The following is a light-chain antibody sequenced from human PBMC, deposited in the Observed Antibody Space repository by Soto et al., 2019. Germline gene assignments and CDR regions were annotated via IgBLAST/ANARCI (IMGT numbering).Light chain of an antibody. V-gene: IGLV1-44*01. CDR1: PSDIGTNV. Sequence: QPVLTQPPSASGTTGQRVTISCSGSPSDIGTNVVNWYQQLPGTPPRLLMYSNNQRPAGVPDRFSGSKSGTSASLAISGLQSEDEADYYCAAWDDRLNGPVFGGGTKLTVL. J-gene: IGLJ2*01. CDR2: SNN. CDR3: AAWDDRLNGPV.